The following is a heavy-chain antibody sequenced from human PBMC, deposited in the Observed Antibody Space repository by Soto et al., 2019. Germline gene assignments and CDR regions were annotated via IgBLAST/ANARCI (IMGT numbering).Heavy chain of an antibody. CDR2: IYSGGST. Sequence: VVSLRLSCAASGFTVSSNYMSWVRQAPGKGQEWVTVIYSGGSTYYADSVKGRFTISRDNSKNTLYLQMNSLRAEDTAVYYCARVGTMVRGVILRDYYGMDVWGQGT. J-gene: IGHJ6*02. CDR3: ARVGTMVRGVILRDYYGMDV. CDR1: GFTVSSNY. V-gene: IGHV3-66*01. D-gene: IGHD3-10*01.